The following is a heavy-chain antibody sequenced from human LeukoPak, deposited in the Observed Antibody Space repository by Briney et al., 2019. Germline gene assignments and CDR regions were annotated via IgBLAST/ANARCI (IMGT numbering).Heavy chain of an antibody. CDR3: AKDMVSEQLVPEWAFDI. CDR1: GCTFDDYA. CDR2: ISGNSGSI. J-gene: IGHJ3*02. Sequence: GGSLSLSWAASGCTFDDYARRWVRQAPGKGLEWVSGISGNSGSIGYADSAKGRFTISRDNAKNSLYLKMNSLRAEDTALYYCAKDMVSEQLVPEWAFDIWGQGTMVTVSS. D-gene: IGHD6-13*01. V-gene: IGHV3-9*01.